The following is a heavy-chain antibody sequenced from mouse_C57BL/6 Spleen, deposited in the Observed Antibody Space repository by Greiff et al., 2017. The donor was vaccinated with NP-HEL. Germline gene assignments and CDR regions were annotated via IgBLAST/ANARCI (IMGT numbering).Heavy chain of an antibody. CDR1: GYTFTSYG. Sequence: VQLQQSGAELVRPGSSVKMSCKTSGYTFTSYGINWVKQRPGQGLEWIGFIYIGSGYTEYNEKSTGKDTLTSDTSSSTTYMQLSSLTSEDSAVNFCAKGATVVANDYFDYWGQGTTLTVSS. J-gene: IGHJ2*01. D-gene: IGHD1-1*01. CDR3: AKGATVVANDYFDY. CDR2: IYIGSGYT. V-gene: IGHV1-58*01.